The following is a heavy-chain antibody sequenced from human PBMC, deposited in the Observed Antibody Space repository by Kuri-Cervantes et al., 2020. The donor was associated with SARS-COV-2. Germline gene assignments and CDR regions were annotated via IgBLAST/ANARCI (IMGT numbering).Heavy chain of an antibody. J-gene: IGHJ4*02. CDR2: IIPIFGTA. CDR1: GGTFSSYA. V-gene: IGHV1-69*06. Sequence: SVNVSCKASGGTFSSYAISWVRQAPGQGLEWMGGIIPIFGTANYAQKFQGRVTITADKSTSTAYMELSSLRSEDTAVYYCAREVADYASRTAASNQQPLFDYWGQGTLVTVSS. D-gene: IGHD3-16*01. CDR3: AREVADYASRTAASNQQPLFDY.